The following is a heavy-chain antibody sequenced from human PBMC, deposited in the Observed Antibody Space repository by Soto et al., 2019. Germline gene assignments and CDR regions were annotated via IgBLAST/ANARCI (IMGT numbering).Heavy chain of an antibody. D-gene: IGHD1-7*01. CDR1: GFTFTSYA. V-gene: IGHV3-23*01. CDR2: ISGSGGST. CDR3: AKDPSWNYGYRSLGDWFDP. Sequence: LRLSCAASGFTFTSYAMSWVRQAPGNGLEWVSAISGSGGSTYYSDSVKGRFTISRDNSKNTLYLQMNSLRAEDTAVYYCAKDPSWNYGYRSLGDWFDPWGQGTLVTVSS. J-gene: IGHJ5*02.